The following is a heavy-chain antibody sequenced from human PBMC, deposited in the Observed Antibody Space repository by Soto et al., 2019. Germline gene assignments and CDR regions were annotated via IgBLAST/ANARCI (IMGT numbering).Heavy chain of an antibody. CDR1: GYTFTSYY. J-gene: IGHJ4*02. Sequence: QVQLVQSGAEVKKPGASVKVSCKASGYTFTSYYMHWVRQAPGQGLEWMGIINPSGGSTSYAQKFQGRVTMXXDXSXXTVYMELSSLRSEDTAVYYCARGDILTGYPYYFDYWGQGTLVTVSS. CDR3: ARGDILTGYPYYFDY. V-gene: IGHV1-46*01. CDR2: INPSGGST. D-gene: IGHD3-9*01.